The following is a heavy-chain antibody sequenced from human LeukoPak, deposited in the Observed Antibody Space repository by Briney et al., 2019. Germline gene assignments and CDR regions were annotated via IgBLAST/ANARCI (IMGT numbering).Heavy chain of an antibody. CDR1: GFSFNNYA. V-gene: IGHV3-30*18. CDR3: AKDSVAVTGTGNIDY. CDR2: VSYDGSNK. J-gene: IGHJ4*02. Sequence: QSGGSLRLSCAASGFSFNNYAMHWVRQAPGKGLEWVAVVSYDGSNKKYADSVKGRFTISRDNSKNSLYLQMNSLRAEDTALYYCAKDSVAVTGTGNIDYWGQGTLVTVSS. D-gene: IGHD6-19*01.